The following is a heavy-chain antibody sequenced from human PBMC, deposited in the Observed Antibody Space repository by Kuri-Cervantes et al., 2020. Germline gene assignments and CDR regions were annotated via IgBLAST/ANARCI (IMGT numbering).Heavy chain of an antibody. D-gene: IGHD1-26*01. Sequence: SETLSLTCSVSGYSISSGYYWGWIRQPPGKGLEWIGSIYHSGSTSYNPSLKSRVTISVDMSKNQFSLKLSSVTAADTAVYYCARQEYQMGDLAYWGQGTLVTVSS. V-gene: IGHV4-38-2*01. J-gene: IGHJ4*02. CDR3: ARQEYQMGDLAY. CDR2: IYHSGST. CDR1: GYSISSGYY.